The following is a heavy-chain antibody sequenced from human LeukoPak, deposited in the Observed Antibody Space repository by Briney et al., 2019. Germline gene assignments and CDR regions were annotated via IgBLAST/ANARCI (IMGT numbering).Heavy chain of an antibody. CDR1: GFTFSSYA. D-gene: IGHD6-19*01. J-gene: IGHJ4*01. Sequence: GGSLRLSCAASGFTFSSYAMHWVRQAPEKGLEYVSAISSNGGSTYYANSVKGRFTISRDNSKNTLYLQMGSLRAEDMAVYYCARVHPGIAVAGYDYWGQEPWSPSPQ. V-gene: IGHV3-64*01. CDR3: ARVHPGIAVAGYDY. CDR2: ISSNGGST.